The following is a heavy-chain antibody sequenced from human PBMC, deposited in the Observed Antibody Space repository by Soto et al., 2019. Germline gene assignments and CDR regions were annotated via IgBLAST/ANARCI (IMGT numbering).Heavy chain of an antibody. D-gene: IGHD2-15*01. J-gene: IGHJ5*02. Sequence: SATLSLTCTVSGDSVKNYHWSRIRQPPGKGLEWIGYIYYSGNTNYNPSLKGRVTISVDTSKNQFSLTVRSVTPADTAVYYCVRDLYTFVVLSDAAYNSFGLRGQGTQVTVSS. CDR3: VRDLYTFVVLSDAAYNSFGL. V-gene: IGHV4-59*02. CDR2: IYYSGNT. CDR1: GDSVKNYH.